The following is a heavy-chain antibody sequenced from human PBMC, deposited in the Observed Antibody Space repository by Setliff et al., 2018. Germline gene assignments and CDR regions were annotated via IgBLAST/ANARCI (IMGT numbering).Heavy chain of an antibody. CDR2: INPSSGRT. D-gene: IGHD3-22*01. CDR3: ARDVFPYHYEGAFDI. J-gene: IGHJ3*02. V-gene: IGHV1-46*01. CDR1: GYTFTSHY. Sequence: ASVKVSCKASGYTFTSHYTHWVRQAPGLGLEWMGTINPSSGRTSYAQKFQGRVTMTRDTSTSTVYMDMSSLRSEDTAVYYCARDVFPYHYEGAFDIWVQGTMVTVSS.